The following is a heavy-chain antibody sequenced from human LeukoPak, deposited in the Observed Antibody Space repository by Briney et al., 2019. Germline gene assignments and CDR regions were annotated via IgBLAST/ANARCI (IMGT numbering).Heavy chain of an antibody. Sequence: SETLSLTCTVSGGSISSYYWSWIRQPPGKGLEWIGFIYYSGSTNYNPSLKSRVTISVDTSKNQFSLKLSSVTAADTAVYYCARDGYSYGHEYYMNVWGKGTTVTISS. CDR3: ARDGYSYGHEYYMNV. CDR2: IYYSGST. J-gene: IGHJ6*03. CDR1: GGSISSYY. V-gene: IGHV4-59*01. D-gene: IGHD5-18*01.